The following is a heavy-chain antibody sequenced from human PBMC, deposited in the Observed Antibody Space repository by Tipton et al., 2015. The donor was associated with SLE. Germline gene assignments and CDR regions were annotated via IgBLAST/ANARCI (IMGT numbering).Heavy chain of an antibody. CDR2: IYYSGST. CDR3: ASGKVSGASRFDP. V-gene: IGHV4-59*07. Sequence: TLSLTCTVSGGSISSHYWSWIRQPPGKGLEWIGYIYYSGSTNYNPSLKSRVRITVDTSKNQFSLKLSSVTAAATAVYYCASGKVSGASRFDPWGQGTLVTVSS. CDR1: GGSISSHY. J-gene: IGHJ5*02. D-gene: IGHD7-27*01.